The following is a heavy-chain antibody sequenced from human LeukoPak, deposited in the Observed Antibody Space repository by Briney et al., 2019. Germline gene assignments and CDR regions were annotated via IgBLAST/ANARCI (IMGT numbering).Heavy chain of an antibody. J-gene: IGHJ5*02. V-gene: IGHV3-30*18. CDR3: AKLPIDYYDSSGYGGNWFDH. CDR1: GFTFSSYG. D-gene: IGHD3-22*01. Sequence: GGSLRLSCAASGFTFSSYGMHWVRQAPGKGLEWVAVISYDGSNKYYADSVKGRFTISRDNSKNTLYLQMNSLRAEDTAVYYCAKLPIDYYDSSGYGGNWFDHWGQGTLVTVSS. CDR2: ISYDGSNK.